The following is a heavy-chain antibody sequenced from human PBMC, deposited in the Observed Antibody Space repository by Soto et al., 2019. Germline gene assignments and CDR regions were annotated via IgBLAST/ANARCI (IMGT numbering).Heavy chain of an antibody. V-gene: IGHV4-34*01. Sequence: PSETLSLTCAVYGGSFSGYYWSWIRQPPGKGLEWIGEINHSGSTNYNPSLKSRVTISVDTSKNQFSLKLSSVTAADTAVYYCARGPLPAWFDPWGQGPLVTVSS. CDR2: INHSGST. J-gene: IGHJ5*02. CDR1: GGSFSGYY. CDR3: ARGPLPAWFDP.